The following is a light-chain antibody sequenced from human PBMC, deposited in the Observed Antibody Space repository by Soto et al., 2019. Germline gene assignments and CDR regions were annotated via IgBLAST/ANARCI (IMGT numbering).Light chain of an antibody. Sequence: EIVLTQSPGTLSVSPGERVTLSCRASQSISSSNLAWYQQRPGQAPRLLIFGASHRATGIPDRFSGSGSGTDFTLTINRLEPEDFAVYYCQQYNSSPPEFTFGPGTKVDSK. J-gene: IGKJ3*01. V-gene: IGKV3-20*01. CDR1: QSISSSN. CDR3: QQYNSSPPEFT. CDR2: GAS.